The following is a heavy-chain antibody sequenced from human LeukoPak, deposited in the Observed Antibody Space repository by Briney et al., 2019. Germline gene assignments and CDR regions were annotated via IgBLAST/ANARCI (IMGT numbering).Heavy chain of an antibody. D-gene: IGHD3-16*01. CDR2: IHTSGST. J-gene: IGHJ4*02. V-gene: IGHV4-34*01. Sequence: PSDTLSLTCAVSGVPSSCYFWSWIRQSSGKGLEWIGEIHTSGSTYYNPSLKTRVTISVDTSKNQFSLKLSSVTAADTAVYYCARRRGKDFDYWGQGTLVTVSS. CDR3: ARRRGKDFDY. CDR1: GVPSSCYF.